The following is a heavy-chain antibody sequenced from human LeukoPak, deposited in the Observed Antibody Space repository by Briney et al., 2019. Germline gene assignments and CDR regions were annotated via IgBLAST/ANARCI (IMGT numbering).Heavy chain of an antibody. Sequence: AGGSLRLSCAASGFTFDDYAMHWVRQAPGKGLEWVSGISWNSGSIGYADSVKGRFTISRDNAKNSLYLQMNSLRAEDAALYYCAKLAVAGSVGYWGQGTLVTVSS. J-gene: IGHJ4*02. CDR2: ISWNSGSI. CDR3: AKLAVAGSVGY. CDR1: GFTFDDYA. V-gene: IGHV3-9*01. D-gene: IGHD6-19*01.